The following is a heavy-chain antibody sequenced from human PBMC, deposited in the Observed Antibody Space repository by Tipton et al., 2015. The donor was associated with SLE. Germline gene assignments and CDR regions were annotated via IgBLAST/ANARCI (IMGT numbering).Heavy chain of an antibody. V-gene: IGHV3-48*03. CDR1: GFTFSSYE. CDR3: ARDLGYYYYMDV. J-gene: IGHJ6*03. CDR2: ISSSGSTI. D-gene: IGHD3-10*01. Sequence: GSLRLSCAAPGFTFSSYEMNWVRQAPGKGLEWVSYISSSGSTIYYADSVKGRFTISRDNAKNSLYLQMNSLRAEDTAVYYCARDLGYYYYMDVWGKGTTVTVSS.